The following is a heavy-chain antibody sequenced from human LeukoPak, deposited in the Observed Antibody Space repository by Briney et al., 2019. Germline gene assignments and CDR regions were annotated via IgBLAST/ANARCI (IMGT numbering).Heavy chain of an antibody. J-gene: IGHJ3*02. V-gene: IGHV1-18*01. CDR2: ISAYNGNT. Sequence: ASVKVSCKASGYTFTSYGISWVRQAPGQGLEWMGWISAYNGNTNYAQKLQGRVTMTTDTSTSTAYMELRSLRPDDTAVYYCARDKLRFLEWPDAFDIWGQGTMVTVSS. D-gene: IGHD3-3*01. CDR1: GYTFTSYG. CDR3: ARDKLRFLEWPDAFDI.